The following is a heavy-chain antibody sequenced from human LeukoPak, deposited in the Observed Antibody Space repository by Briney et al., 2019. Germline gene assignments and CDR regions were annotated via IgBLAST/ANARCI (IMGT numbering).Heavy chain of an antibody. J-gene: IGHJ4*02. V-gene: IGHV3-49*04. Sequence: GGSLRLSCTVSGFTVSSNSMSWVRQAPGKGLEWVGFIRSKAYGGTTEYAASVKGRFTISRDDSKSIAYLQMNSLKTEDTAVYYCTRDHRHYYDSSGYYYAIYYWGQGTLVTVSS. CDR1: GFTVSSNS. CDR3: TRDHRHYYDSSGYYYAIYY. D-gene: IGHD3-22*01. CDR2: IRSKAYGGTT.